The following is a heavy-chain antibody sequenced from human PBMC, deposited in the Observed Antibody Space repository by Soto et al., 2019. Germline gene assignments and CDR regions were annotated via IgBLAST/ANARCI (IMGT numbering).Heavy chain of an antibody. CDR3: ARQPGACGGGSCYYFDS. CDR1: GGSISSGYY. D-gene: IGHD2-15*01. V-gene: IGHV4-31*03. J-gene: IGHJ5*01. Sequence: QVQLQESGPGLVRPSQTLSLTCSVSGGSISSGYYWSWIRQHPGKGLEWIGYIYYSGSTYYNPSLKSGIACSVDTSKNQFSLKLTSVTAADTAVYYCARQPGACGGGSCYYFDSWGQGTLVTVSS. CDR2: IYYSGST.